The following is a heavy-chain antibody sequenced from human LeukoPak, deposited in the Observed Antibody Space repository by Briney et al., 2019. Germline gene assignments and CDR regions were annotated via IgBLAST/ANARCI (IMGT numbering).Heavy chain of an antibody. CDR2: IYYSGSP. Sequence: SETLSLTCTVSGGSLSNNNYYCAWIRQPPGKGLECIGSIYYSGSPYYNPSLKSRVTISVDTSKNQFSLRLSSVTAADTAVYYCATWRTAKTGFDYWGQGTLVTVSS. D-gene: IGHD1-1*01. CDR3: ATWRTAKTGFDY. V-gene: IGHV4-39*01. J-gene: IGHJ4*02. CDR1: GGSLSNNNYY.